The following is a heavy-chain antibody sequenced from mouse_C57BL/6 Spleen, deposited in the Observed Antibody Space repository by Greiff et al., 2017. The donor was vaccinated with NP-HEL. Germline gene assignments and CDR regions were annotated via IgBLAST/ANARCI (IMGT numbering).Heavy chain of an antibody. Sequence: VQLKESGPELVKPGASVKISCKASGYSFTGYYMHWVKQSHGNILDWIGYIYPYNGVSSYNQKFKGKATLTVDKSSSTAYMELRSLTSVDSAVYYCAREDDYDEDWYFDVWGTGTTVTVSS. V-gene: IGHV1-31*01. D-gene: IGHD2-4*01. CDR2: IYPYNGVS. CDR3: AREDDYDEDWYFDV. J-gene: IGHJ1*03. CDR1: GYSFTGYY.